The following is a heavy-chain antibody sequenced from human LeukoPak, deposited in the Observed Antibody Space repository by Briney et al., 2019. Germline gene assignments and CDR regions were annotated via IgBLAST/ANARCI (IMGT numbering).Heavy chain of an antibody. CDR3: ARGISSWSNWFDP. V-gene: IGHV4-61*02. D-gene: IGHD6-13*01. Sequence: PSETLSLTCTVSGGSISSGSYYWSWIRQPAGKGLEWIVLLYTSGSTNYNPSLKTRLTISLSTYKNQFSLKLSSVTAADTAVYYCARGISSWSNWFDPWGQGTLVTVSS. CDR2: LYTSGST. J-gene: IGHJ5*02. CDR1: GGSISSGSYY.